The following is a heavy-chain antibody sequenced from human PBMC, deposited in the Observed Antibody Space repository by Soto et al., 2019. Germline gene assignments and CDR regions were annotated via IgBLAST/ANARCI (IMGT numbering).Heavy chain of an antibody. CDR3: GNNWGIQLGYCGGGSCYRDAFGI. V-gene: IGHV3-23*01. CDR1: GFTFSSYA. Sequence: GGSLRLSCAASGFTFSSYAMSWVRQAPGKGLEWVSAISGSGGSTYYADSAKGRFTISRDNSKNTLYLQMNSLRAEDTAVYYCGNNWGIQLGYCGGGSCYRDAFGIW. J-gene: IGHJ3*02. D-gene: IGHD2-15*01. CDR2: ISGSGGST.